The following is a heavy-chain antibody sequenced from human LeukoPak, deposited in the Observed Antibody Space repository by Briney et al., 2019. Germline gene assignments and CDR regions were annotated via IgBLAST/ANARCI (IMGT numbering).Heavy chain of an antibody. D-gene: IGHD2-15*01. CDR2: ISSSSPI. CDR1: AFTFSDYY. CDR3: ARSYCSGNSCYSDWYFDL. V-gene: IGHV3-69-1*01. J-gene: IGHJ2*01. Sequence: PGGSLRLSCAASAFTFSDYYMNWVRQAPGKGLEWVSSISSSSPIYYADSMKGRFTISRDNAKNSLYLQMNSLRAEDTAVYYCARSYCSGNSCYSDWYFDLWGRGTLVLVSS.